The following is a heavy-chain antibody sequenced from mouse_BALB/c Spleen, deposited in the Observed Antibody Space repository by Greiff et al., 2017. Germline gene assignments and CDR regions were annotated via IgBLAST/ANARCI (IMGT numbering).Heavy chain of an antibody. CDR3: ARDPYGSYWYFDV. CDR1: GFSLTSYG. V-gene: IGHV2-9*02. CDR2: IWAGGST. Sequence: VQVVESGPGLVAPSQSLSITCTVSGFSLTSYGVHWVRQPPGKGLEWLGVIWAGGSTNYNSALMSRLSISKDNSKSQVFLKMNSLQTDDTAMYYCARDPYGSYWYFDVWGAGTTVTVSS. D-gene: IGHD1-1*01. J-gene: IGHJ1*01.